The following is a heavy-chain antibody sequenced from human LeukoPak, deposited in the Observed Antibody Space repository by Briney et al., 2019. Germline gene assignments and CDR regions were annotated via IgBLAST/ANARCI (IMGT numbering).Heavy chain of an antibody. V-gene: IGHV3-23*01. Sequence: GGSLRLSCAASGFTFSSYAMSWGRQDPGEGLEWVSAISGSGGSTYYADSVKSRFTISRDNSKNTLYLQMNSLRAEDTAVYYCAKDGGIAAAGTMDYWGQGTLVTVSS. CDR2: ISGSGGST. CDR3: AKDGGIAAAGTMDY. CDR1: GFTFSSYA. D-gene: IGHD6-13*01. J-gene: IGHJ4*02.